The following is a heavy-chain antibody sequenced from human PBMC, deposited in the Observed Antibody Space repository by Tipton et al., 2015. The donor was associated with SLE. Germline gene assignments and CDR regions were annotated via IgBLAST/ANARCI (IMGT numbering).Heavy chain of an antibody. V-gene: IGHV4-31*03. CDR2: SHYSGNT. D-gene: IGHD3-16*02. CDR1: GGSISSGGYY. J-gene: IGHJ4*02. Sequence: TLSLTCSVSGGSISSGGYYWSWIRQHPGKGLEWIGYSHYSGNTYYNTSLKSRVTISVDTSKNQFSLKLSSVTAADTAVYYCARGKTFGGVIVTPFDYWGQGTLVTVSS. CDR3: ARGKTFGGVIVTPFDY.